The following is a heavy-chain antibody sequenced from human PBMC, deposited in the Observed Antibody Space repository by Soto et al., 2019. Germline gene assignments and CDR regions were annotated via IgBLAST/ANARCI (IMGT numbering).Heavy chain of an antibody. D-gene: IGHD1-26*01. V-gene: IGHV4-4*02. CDR3: ARSEATGLDY. J-gene: IGHJ4*02. CDR2: AHHSGRT. CDR1: GGSMTSSNW. Sequence: QVQLQESGPGLVKPSGTLSLTCTVSGGSMTSSNWWNWVRQSPGKGLEWIGEAHHSGRTNYNPSLKIRITISVDKSKDHFSLMLSSVTAAATAVYYCARSEATGLDYWGQGTLVTVSS.